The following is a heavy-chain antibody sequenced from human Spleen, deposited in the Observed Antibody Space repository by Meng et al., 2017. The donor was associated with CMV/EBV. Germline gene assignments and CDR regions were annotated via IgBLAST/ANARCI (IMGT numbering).Heavy chain of an antibody. Sequence: ASVKVSCKASGYTFTSYYMPWVRQAPGQGLEWMGIINPSGGSTSYAQKFQGRVTITRDTSTSTAYMGLSRLKTNDTAVYCCGRNYDLCRGYRNWFDPWGQGTLVTVSS. CDR1: GYTFTSYY. CDR3: GRNYDLCRGYRNWFDP. D-gene: IGHD3-3*01. CDR2: INPSGGST. V-gene: IGHV1-46*01. J-gene: IGHJ5*02.